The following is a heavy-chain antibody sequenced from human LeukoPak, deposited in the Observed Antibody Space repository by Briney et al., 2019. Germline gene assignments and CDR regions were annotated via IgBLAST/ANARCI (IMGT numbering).Heavy chain of an antibody. V-gene: IGHV1-69*04. D-gene: IGHD6-13*01. Sequence: ASVKVSCKASGGIFSSYAISWVRQAPGQGLEWMGRIIPIHGTANYAQKFQGRVTITADKSTSTAYMELSSLRSEDTAVYYCAKHSAQSSTNDAFDIWGQGTMVTVSS. CDR2: IIPIHGTA. CDR3: AKHSAQSSTNDAFDI. J-gene: IGHJ3*02. CDR1: GGIFSSYA.